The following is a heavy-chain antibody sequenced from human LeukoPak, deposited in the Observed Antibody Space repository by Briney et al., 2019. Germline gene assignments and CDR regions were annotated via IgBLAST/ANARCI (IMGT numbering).Heavy chain of an antibody. V-gene: IGHV1-46*01. J-gene: IGHJ4*02. D-gene: IGHD2-2*01. CDR2: INPSGGST. CDR3: ATRPYCSSTSCYGEFDY. CDR1: GYTFTSYY. Sequence: ASVKVSCKASGYTFTSYYMHWVRQAPGQGLEWMGIINPSGGSTSYAQKFQGRVTMTRDTSTSTAYMELRSLRSDDTAVYYCATRPYCSSTSCYGEFDYWGQGTLVTVSS.